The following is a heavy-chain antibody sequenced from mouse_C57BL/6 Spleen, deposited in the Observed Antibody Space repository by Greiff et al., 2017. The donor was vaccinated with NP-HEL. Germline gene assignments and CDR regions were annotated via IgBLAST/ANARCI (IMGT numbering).Heavy chain of an antibody. CDR2: IYPRDGST. CDR3: ARSDGSSPYWYFDV. CDR1: GYTFTSYD. Sequence: QVHVKQSGPELVKPGASVKLSCKASGYTFTSYDINWVKQRPGQGLEWIGWIYPRDGSTKYNEKFKGKATLTVDTSSSTAYMELHSLTSEDSAVYFCARSDGSSPYWYFDVWGTGTTVTVSS. V-gene: IGHV1-85*01. J-gene: IGHJ1*03. D-gene: IGHD1-1*01.